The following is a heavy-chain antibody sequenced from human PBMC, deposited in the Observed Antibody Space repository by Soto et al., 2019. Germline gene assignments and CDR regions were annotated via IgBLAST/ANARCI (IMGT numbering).Heavy chain of an antibody. J-gene: IGHJ4*02. CDR1: GFTFYNYA. D-gene: IGHD6-13*01. V-gene: IGHV3-23*01. Sequence: GGSLRLSCAASGFTFYNYAMTWVRQSPGKGLEWVSAISAGGDNTYYADSVKGRFIISRDNSKNTLYPQMSSLRADDTAVYYCAKDRYISSIEPPEIDYWGQGTPVTVSS. CDR2: ISAGGDNT. CDR3: AKDRYISSIEPPEIDY.